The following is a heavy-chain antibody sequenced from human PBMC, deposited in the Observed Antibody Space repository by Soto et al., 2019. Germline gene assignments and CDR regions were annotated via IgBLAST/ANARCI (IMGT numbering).Heavy chain of an antibody. CDR1: GFTFSSYW. D-gene: IGHD1-20*01. CDR2: IKQDGSEK. J-gene: IGHJ4*02. CDR3: AREGYNWNRWGDY. Sequence: GGYLRLSCAASGFTFSSYWMSWVRQAPGKGLEWVANIKQDGSEKYYSDSVKGRFTISRDNAKNSLYLQMISLRAEDTAVYYCAREGYNWNRWGDYWGQGTLVTASS. V-gene: IGHV3-7*01.